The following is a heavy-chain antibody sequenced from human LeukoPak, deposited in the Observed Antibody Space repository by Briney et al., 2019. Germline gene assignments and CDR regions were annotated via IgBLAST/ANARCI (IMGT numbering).Heavy chain of an antibody. Sequence: PGGSLRLSCAASGFTFSSYAMSWVRQAPGKGLEWVSAISASGGSTYYADSVKGRFTSPRDNSKNTLYLQMNSLRAEDTAVYYCAKSPSRFLEWPMDAFDIWGQGTMVTVSS. J-gene: IGHJ3*02. CDR2: ISASGGST. CDR1: GFTFSSYA. V-gene: IGHV3-23*01. CDR3: AKSPSRFLEWPMDAFDI. D-gene: IGHD3-3*01.